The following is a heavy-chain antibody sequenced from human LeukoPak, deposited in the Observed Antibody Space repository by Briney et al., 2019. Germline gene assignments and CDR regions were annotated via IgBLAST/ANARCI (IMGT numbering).Heavy chain of an antibody. J-gene: IGHJ5*02. CDR2: IYISGSGST. CDR1: GGSISSYY. V-gene: IGHV4-4*07. D-gene: IGHD3-10*01. Sequence: PSETLSLTCTVSGGSISSYYWSWIRQPAGKGLEWIGRIYISGSGSTNYNPSLKSRVTMSVDTSKNQFSLKLSSVTAADTAMYYCARNRYYYGSGNYGVPNWFDPWGQGTLVTVSS. CDR3: ARNRYYYGSGNYGVPNWFDP.